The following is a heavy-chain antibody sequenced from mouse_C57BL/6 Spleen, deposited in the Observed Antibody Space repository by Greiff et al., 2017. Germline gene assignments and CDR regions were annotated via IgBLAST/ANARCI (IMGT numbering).Heavy chain of an antibody. D-gene: IGHD4-1*01. CDR1: GFTFSDYY. CDR3: ARVGNWYFDV. J-gene: IGHJ1*03. V-gene: IGHV5-12*01. CDR2: ISNGGGST. Sequence: EVQRVESGGGLVQPGGSLKLSCAASGFTFSDYYMYWVRQTPEKRLEWVAYISNGGGSTYYPDTVKGRFTISRDNAKNTLYLQMSRLKSEDTAMYYCARVGNWYFDVWGTGTTVTVSS.